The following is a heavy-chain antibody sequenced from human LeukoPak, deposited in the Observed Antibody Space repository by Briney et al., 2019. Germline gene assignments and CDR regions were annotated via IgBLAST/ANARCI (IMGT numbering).Heavy chain of an antibody. Sequence: SETLSLTCAVYGGSLSGYYWTWIRQTPGNGLEWIGEINYSGNTNYNRSLKSRVTISADTSKNQFSLRLSSVTAADTAVYYCARRGTAYCRGGNCYSDKYFDYWGQGTQVTVSS. CDR1: GGSLSGYY. J-gene: IGHJ4*02. D-gene: IGHD2-15*01. CDR3: ARRGTAYCRGGNCYSDKYFDY. CDR2: INYSGNT. V-gene: IGHV4-34*01.